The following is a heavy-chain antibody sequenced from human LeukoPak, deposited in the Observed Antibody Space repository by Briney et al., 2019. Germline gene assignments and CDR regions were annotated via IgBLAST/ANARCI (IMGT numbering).Heavy chain of an antibody. CDR3: ARVRPWVFDY. V-gene: IGHV3-53*04. CDR2: IYIGDNP. J-gene: IGHJ4*02. CDR1: GLTVSSSY. Sequence: PGGSLRLSCAASGLTVSSSYMSWVRQAPGKGLEWVSIIYIGDNPHYADSVKGRFTISKHNSKNTLYLQMNNLGAEDTAVYYCARVRPWVFDYWGQGTLVTVSS.